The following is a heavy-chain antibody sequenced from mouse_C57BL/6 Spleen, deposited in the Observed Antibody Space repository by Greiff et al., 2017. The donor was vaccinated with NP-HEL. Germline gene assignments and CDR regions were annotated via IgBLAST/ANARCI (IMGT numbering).Heavy chain of an antibody. Sequence: QVQLQQPGAELVKPGASVKLSCKASGYTFTSYWMHWVKQRPGQGLEWIGMIHPNSGSTNYNEKFKSKATLTVDKSSSTAYMQLSSLTSEDSAVYYCAPFTTVGSWFAYWGQGTLVTVSA. V-gene: IGHV1-64*01. CDR1: GYTFTSYW. CDR2: IHPNSGST. D-gene: IGHD1-1*01. J-gene: IGHJ3*01. CDR3: APFTTVGSWFAY.